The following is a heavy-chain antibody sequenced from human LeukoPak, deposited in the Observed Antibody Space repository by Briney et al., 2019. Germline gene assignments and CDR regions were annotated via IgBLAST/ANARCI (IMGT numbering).Heavy chain of an antibody. D-gene: IGHD3-10*01. CDR3: VRVRGANYYYYYGMDV. J-gene: IGHJ6*02. V-gene: IGHV3-11*03. CDR2: ISSSSSYT. CDR1: GFTFSDYY. Sequence: GGSLRLSCAASGFTFSDYYMSWIRQAPGKGLEWVSYISSSSSYTNYADSVKGRFTISRDNAMNSLYLQMNSLRAEDTAVYYCVRVRGANYYYYYGMDVWGQGTTVTVSS.